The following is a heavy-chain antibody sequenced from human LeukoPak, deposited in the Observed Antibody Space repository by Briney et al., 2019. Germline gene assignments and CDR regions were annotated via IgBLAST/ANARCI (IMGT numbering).Heavy chain of an antibody. CDR3: AGDSSVWLYVDY. CDR2: ISYKGST. CDR1: GXSINSHF. Sequence: SETLSLTWTASGXSINSHFGSWIRQPPGKGLEWIGYISYKGSTNYNPSLKSRVTLSIDTSKNQFSLKLTSVTAADTAVYYCAGDSSVWLYVDYWGQGTLVTVSS. D-gene: IGHD6-19*01. V-gene: IGHV4-59*11. J-gene: IGHJ4*02.